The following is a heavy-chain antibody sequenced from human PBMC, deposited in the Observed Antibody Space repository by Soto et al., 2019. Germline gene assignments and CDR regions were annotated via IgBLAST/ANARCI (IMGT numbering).Heavy chain of an antibody. J-gene: IGHJ4*02. V-gene: IGHV3-33*01. Sequence: QVQLVESGGGVVQPGRSLRLSCAAAGSSSSDYGMHWVRQAPGKGLEWVSSIWYDGSKTFYADSVKGRFTISRDSSRSTVSLQMSSLTAEDTAVYYCAREGISGRYYVYWGQGTLVTVSS. CDR1: GSSSSDYG. CDR3: AREGISGRYYVY. D-gene: IGHD1-26*01. CDR2: IWYDGSKT.